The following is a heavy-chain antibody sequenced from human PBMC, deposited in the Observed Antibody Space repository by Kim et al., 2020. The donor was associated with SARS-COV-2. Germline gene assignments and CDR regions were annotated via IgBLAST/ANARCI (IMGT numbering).Heavy chain of an antibody. CDR2: ISGSGGST. Sequence: GGSLRLSCAASGFTFSSYAMSWVRQAPGKGLEWVSAISGSGGSTYYADSVKGRFTISRDNSKNTLYLQMNSLRAEDTAVYYCASPTIVVVITPHAFDIWGQGTMVTVSS. D-gene: IGHD3-22*01. V-gene: IGHV3-23*01. J-gene: IGHJ3*02. CDR3: ASPTIVVVITPHAFDI. CDR1: GFTFSSYA.